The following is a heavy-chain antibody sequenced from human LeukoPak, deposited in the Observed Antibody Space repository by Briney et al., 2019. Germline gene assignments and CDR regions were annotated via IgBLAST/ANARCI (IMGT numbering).Heavy chain of an antibody. D-gene: IGHD1/OR15-1a*01. CDR1: GDSISTYY. V-gene: IGHV4-59*08. Sequence: SETLSLTCTVSGDSISTYYWSWIRQPPGKGLEWIGYVYYSGSTNYNPSLKSRVTISVDTSKNHFSLKLSSVTAADTAVYSCARSIIGTRSKFDYWGQGTLVTVSS. CDR2: VYYSGST. CDR3: ARSIIGTRSKFDY. J-gene: IGHJ4*02.